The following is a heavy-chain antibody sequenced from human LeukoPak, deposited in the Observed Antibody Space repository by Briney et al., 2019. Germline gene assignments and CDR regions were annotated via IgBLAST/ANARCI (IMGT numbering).Heavy chain of an antibody. CDR3: ARGAYGDYGGQEYFQH. CDR2: INPSGGST. D-gene: IGHD4-17*01. CDR1: GYTFTSYY. Sequence: ASVKVSCKASGYTFTSYYMHWVRQAPGQGLEWMGIINPSGGSTSYAQKFQGRVTMTRDTSTSTVYMELSSLRSEDTAVYYCARGAYGDYGGQEYFQHWGQGTLVTVSS. J-gene: IGHJ1*01. V-gene: IGHV1-46*01.